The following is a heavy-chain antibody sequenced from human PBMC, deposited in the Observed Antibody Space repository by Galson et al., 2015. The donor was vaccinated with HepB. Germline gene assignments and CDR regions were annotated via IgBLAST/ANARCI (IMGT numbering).Heavy chain of an antibody. J-gene: IGHJ2*01. CDR1: GFTFSSYT. Sequence: SLRLSCAASGFTFSSYTMHWVRQAPGKGPESVSYISSTGTTMYYADSAKGRFTISRDNAQNSLYLQMNSLRDEDTAVYYCARVYFGSGSSSAYWYFDLWGRGALVTVSS. CDR2: ISSTGTTM. V-gene: IGHV3-48*02. D-gene: IGHD3-10*01. CDR3: ARVYFGSGSSSAYWYFDL.